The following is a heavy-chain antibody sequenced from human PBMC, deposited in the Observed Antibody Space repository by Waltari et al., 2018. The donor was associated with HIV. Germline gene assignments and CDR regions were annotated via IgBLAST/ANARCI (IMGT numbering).Heavy chain of an antibody. J-gene: IGHJ4*02. CDR1: GITFRNAW. D-gene: IGHD3-22*01. CDR2: IKSGAEGGTT. V-gene: IGHV3-15*01. Sequence: EVQLVESGGGLVKPGGSLRLSCAASGITFRNAWMSWVRQAPGKGLEWVGRIKSGAEGGTTDYAAAVKGRFTISRDDSKHTLYLQMDSLKTEDTAVYYCTTLWYSYDSTDYWGQGTLVTVPS. CDR3: TTLWYSYDSTDY.